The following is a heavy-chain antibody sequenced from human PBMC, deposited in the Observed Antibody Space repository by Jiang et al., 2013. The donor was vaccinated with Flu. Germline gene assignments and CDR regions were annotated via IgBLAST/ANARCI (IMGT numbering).Heavy chain of an antibody. CDR1: GYSFTNFW. Sequence: GAEVKKPGESLKISCKGSGYSFTNFWIGWVRQMPGKGLEWMGIIYPADSDSRYSPSFQGQVTISADKSNSTAYLQWSSLTASDTAMYYCARPVYYDSSGSIGNKGLNWVFDLWGRGTLVTVSS. D-gene: IGHD3-22*01. CDR3: ARPVYYDSSGSIGNKGLNWVFDL. CDR2: IYPADSDS. V-gene: IGHV5-51*01. J-gene: IGHJ2*01.